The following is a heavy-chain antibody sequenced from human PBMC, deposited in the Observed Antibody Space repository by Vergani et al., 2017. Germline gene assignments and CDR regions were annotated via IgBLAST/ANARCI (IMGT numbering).Heavy chain of an antibody. CDR2: ISYDGSNK. J-gene: IGHJ4*02. Sequence: QVQLVESGGGVVQPGRSLRLSCAASGFTFSSYAMHWVRQAPGKGLEWVAVISYDGSNKYYADSVKGRFTISRDNSKNTLYLQMNSLRAEDTAVYYCARVGAMSQFDYWGQGTLVTVSS. D-gene: IGHD1-26*01. V-gene: IGHV3-30-3*01. CDR1: GFTFSSYA. CDR3: ARVGAMSQFDY.